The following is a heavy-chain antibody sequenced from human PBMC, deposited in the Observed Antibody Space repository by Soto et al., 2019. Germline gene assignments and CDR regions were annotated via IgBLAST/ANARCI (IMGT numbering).Heavy chain of an antibody. CDR3: ARDDDQWLVRDYYGMDV. CDR2: ISAYNGNT. J-gene: IGHJ6*02. CDR1: GYTFTSYG. V-gene: IGHV1-18*01. Sequence: QVQLVQSGAEVKKPGASVKVSCKASGYTFTSYGISWVRQAPGQGLEWMGWISAYNGNTNYAQKLQGRVTMTTDTSTSTAYMELRSLRSDDTAVYYCARDDDQWLVRDYYGMDVWGQGTTVTVSS. D-gene: IGHD6-19*01.